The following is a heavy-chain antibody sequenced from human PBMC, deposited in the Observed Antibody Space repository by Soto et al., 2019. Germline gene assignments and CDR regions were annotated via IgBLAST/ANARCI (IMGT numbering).Heavy chain of an antibody. CDR3: ARVLLTPYTHLDR. CDR1: GGSISSGTYF. J-gene: IGHJ5*02. V-gene: IGHV4-31*03. Sequence: PSETLSLTCTVSGGSISSGTYFWSWIRQRPGEGLEWTGNIYYTGITYYNLSLKSRVAISVDTSKNHFSLTLTSLTAADTAIYYCARVLLTPYTHLDRSGQGTLVSVS. D-gene: IGHD2-15*01. CDR2: IYYTGIT.